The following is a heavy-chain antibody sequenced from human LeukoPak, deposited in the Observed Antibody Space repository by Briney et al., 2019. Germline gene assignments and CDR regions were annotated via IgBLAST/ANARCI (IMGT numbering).Heavy chain of an antibody. CDR3: ARFPNKEMATMRGVDWFDP. V-gene: IGHV4-59*08. J-gene: IGHJ5*02. D-gene: IGHD5-24*01. CDR2: IYYSGST. Sequence: PSETLSLTCTVSGGSISSYYWSWIRQPPGKGLEWIGYIYYSGSTNYNPSLKSRVTISVDTSKNQFSLKLSSVTAADTAVYYCARFPNKEMATMRGVDWFDPWGQGTLVTVSS. CDR1: GGSISSYY.